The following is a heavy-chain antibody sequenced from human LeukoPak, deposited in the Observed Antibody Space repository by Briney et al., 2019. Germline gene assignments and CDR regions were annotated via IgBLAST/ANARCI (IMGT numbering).Heavy chain of an antibody. D-gene: IGHD5-18*01. CDR1: GGSISSYY. CDR2: IYYSGST. CDR3: AGGNVDTAMVYN. Sequence: SETLSLTCTVSGGSISSYYWSWIRQPPGKGLEWIGYIYYSGSTNYNPSLKSRVTISVDTSKNQFSLKLSFVTAADTAVYYCAGGNVDTAMVYNWGQGTLVTVSS. J-gene: IGHJ4*02. V-gene: IGHV4-59*08.